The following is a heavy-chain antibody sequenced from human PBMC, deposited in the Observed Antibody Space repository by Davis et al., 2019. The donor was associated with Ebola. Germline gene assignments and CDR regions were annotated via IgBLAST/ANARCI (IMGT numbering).Heavy chain of an antibody. Sequence: AASVKVSCKASGYTFTSYTIHWVRQAPGQRLEWMGWINAGNGDTKYSQQFQDRVTFTRDTSASATYIEVTSLRSEDSAVYYCARDAFNVVFNPWEEHWFDPWGLGTLVIVSS. D-gene: IGHD1-26*01. CDR1: GYTFTSYT. J-gene: IGHJ5*02. CDR2: INAGNGDT. V-gene: IGHV1-3*01. CDR3: ARDAFNVVFNPWEEHWFDP.